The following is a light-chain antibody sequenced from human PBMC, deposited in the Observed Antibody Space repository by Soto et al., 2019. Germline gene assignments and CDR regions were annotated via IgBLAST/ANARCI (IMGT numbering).Light chain of an antibody. CDR2: DAS. CDR1: QSITTW. Sequence: DIQMTHSPSTLSASVGDIVTITCRASQSITTWLAWYQQKSGKAPKLLIYDASSLESGVPSRFSGSESGTEFTLTISSLQPDDFATYYRQQYNSYPWTFGQGTKVDIK. CDR3: QQYNSYPWT. J-gene: IGKJ1*01. V-gene: IGKV1-5*01.